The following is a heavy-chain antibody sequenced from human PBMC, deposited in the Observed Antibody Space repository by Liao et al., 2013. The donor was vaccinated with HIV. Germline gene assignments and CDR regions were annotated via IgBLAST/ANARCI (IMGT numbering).Heavy chain of an antibody. CDR1: GGSISSYY. CDR2: VHHSGDT. V-gene: IGHV4-59*12. Sequence: QVQLQESGPGLVKPSETLSLNCTVSGGSISSYYWNWIRQPPGKGLEWIGYVHHSGDTYYNPSLKSRVSISVDTSKNQFSLNLNSVIAADTAIYYCARGGVFIDYWGQGTLVTVSS. D-gene: IGHD3-10*01. J-gene: IGHJ4*02. CDR3: ARGGVFIDY.